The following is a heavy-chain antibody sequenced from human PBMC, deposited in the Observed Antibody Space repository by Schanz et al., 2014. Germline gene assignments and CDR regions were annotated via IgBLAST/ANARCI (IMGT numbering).Heavy chain of an antibody. D-gene: IGHD6-13*01. CDR3: VSQTGSPNY. J-gene: IGHJ4*02. V-gene: IGHV3-11*03. CDR2: ISDSGTYT. Sequence: VHLLESGGGLVEPGGSLRLSCAASGFVFGDYYMTWIRQAPGKGLEWLSYISDSGTYTNYADSVKGRFTISRDNAKSSLYLQMNSLRVEDTAVYFCVSQTGSPNYWGQGTLVTVSS. CDR1: GFVFGDYY.